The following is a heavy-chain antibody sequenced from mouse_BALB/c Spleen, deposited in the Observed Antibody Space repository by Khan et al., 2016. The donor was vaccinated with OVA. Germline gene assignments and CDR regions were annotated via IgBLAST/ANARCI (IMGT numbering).Heavy chain of an antibody. CDR2: IGPGSSNA. D-gene: IGHD1-1*01. V-gene: IGHV1S41*01. J-gene: IGHJ4*01. CDR1: GYTFTSYW. Sequence: DQVKPGASVKLSCKASGYTFTSYWINWIKQRPGQGLEWIGRIGPGSSNAYYNDMFKGKATLTVDTSSNTAYIQLSSLSSEDSAVYFCARENYYGRGCYAMDYWGQGVSVTVSA. CDR3: ARENYYGRGCYAMDY.